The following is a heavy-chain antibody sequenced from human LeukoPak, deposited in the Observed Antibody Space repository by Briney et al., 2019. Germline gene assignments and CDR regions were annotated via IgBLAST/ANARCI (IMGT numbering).Heavy chain of an antibody. J-gene: IGHJ3*02. CDR3: ARRAIVGAETALDI. V-gene: IGHV4-61*02. CDR2: IYTSGST. Sequence: SQTLSLTCTVSGGSISSGSYYWSWIRQPAGKGLEWIGRIYTSGSTNYNPSLKSRVTISVDTSKNQFSLKLSSVTAADTAVYYCARRAIVGAETALDIWGQGAMVTVSS. D-gene: IGHD1-26*01. CDR1: GGSISSGSYY.